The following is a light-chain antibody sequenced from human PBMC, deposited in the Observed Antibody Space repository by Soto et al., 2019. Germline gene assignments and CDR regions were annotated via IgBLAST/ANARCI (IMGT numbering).Light chain of an antibody. J-gene: IGKJ2*01. CDR3: QQYGSSPPYT. CDR1: QSVSSSY. V-gene: IGKV3-20*01. CDR2: GAS. Sequence: EIVLTQSPGTLSLSPGERATLSCRASQSVSSSYLAWYQQKPGQAPRLLIYGASSRATGIPDRFSGSGTGTDFTLTISRLEPQAFAVYYCQQYGSSPPYTFGHGTKLEIK.